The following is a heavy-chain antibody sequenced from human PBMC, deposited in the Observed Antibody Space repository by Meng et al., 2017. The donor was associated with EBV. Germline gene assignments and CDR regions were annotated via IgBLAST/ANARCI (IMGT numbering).Heavy chain of an antibody. J-gene: IGHJ4*02. D-gene: IGHD6-6*01. CDR3: ARDPSSSSPYFGY. CDR1: GGTFSSYA. V-gene: IGHV1-69*01. Sequence: QVQLVQSGAVVKKPGSSVKVSCKASGGTFSSYAISWVRQAPGQVLEWMGGIIPIFGTANYAQKFQGRVTITADESTSTAYMELSSLRSEDTAVYYCARDPSSSSPYFGYWGQGTLVTVSS. CDR2: IIPIFGTA.